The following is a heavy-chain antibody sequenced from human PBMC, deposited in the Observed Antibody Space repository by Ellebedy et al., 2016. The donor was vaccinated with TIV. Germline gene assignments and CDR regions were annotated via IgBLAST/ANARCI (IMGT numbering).Heavy chain of an antibody. CDR1: GYTFTAYP. Sequence: ASVKVSCKASGYTFTAYPMNWVRQAPGQGLEWLGWINTNTGNPTYSQGFRGQFVFSLDTSVSTAYLKISGLRAEDTAVYYCARDSRYNWNDWDYYHMDVWGRGTTVTVSS. CDR3: ARDSRYNWNDWDYYHMDV. J-gene: IGHJ6*03. D-gene: IGHD1-1*01. CDR2: INTNTGNP. V-gene: IGHV7-4-1*02.